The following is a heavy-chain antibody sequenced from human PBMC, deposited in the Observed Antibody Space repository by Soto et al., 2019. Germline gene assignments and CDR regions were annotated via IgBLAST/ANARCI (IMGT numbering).Heavy chain of an antibody. V-gene: IGHV4-31*03. Sequence: QVQLQESGPGLVKPSQTLSLTCTVSGGSISSGGYYWSWSRQHPGKGLEWIGYIYYSGSTYYNPSLKSRVTISVDTSKNQFSLKLSSVTAADTAVYYCAREEAAAGTGDCYFDYWGQGTLVTVSS. CDR2: IYYSGST. CDR1: GGSISSGGYY. J-gene: IGHJ4*02. D-gene: IGHD6-13*01. CDR3: AREEAAAGTGDCYFDY.